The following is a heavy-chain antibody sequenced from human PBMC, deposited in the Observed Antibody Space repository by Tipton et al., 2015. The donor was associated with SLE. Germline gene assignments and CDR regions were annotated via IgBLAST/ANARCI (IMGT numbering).Heavy chain of an antibody. Sequence: GLVKPSETLSLTCSVSGASIRTNSFYWAWIRQPPGKGLEWIGSIHYRGSTNYNPSLKSRVTISVDTSKNQFSLKLSSVTAADTAVYYCARVPLYYYYYMDVWGKGTTVTVAS. CDR1: GASIRTNSFY. J-gene: IGHJ6*03. CDR3: ARVPLYYYYYMDV. V-gene: IGHV4-39*07. CDR2: IHYRGST.